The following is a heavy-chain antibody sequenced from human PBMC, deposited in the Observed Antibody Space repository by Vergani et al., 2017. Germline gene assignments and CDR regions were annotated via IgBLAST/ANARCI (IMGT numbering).Heavy chain of an antibody. Sequence: LEESGGGSVKPGGSLRLSCAASGFKFSDHYMSWIRQAPGKGLEWVGRIKSKTDGGTTDYAAPVKGRFTISRDDSKNTLYLQMNSLKTEDTAVYYCTTEHYYDSSGYYYPEWFDPWGQGTLVTVSS. CDR1: GFKFSDHY. J-gene: IGHJ5*02. V-gene: IGHV3-15*01. CDR2: IKSKTDGGTT. D-gene: IGHD3-22*01. CDR3: TTEHYYDSSGYYYPEWFDP.